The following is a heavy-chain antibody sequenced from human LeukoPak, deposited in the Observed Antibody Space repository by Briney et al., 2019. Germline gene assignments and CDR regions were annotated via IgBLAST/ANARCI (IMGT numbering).Heavy chain of an antibody. V-gene: IGHV4-39*06. CDR1: GGSISSSSYY. Sequence: PSETLSLTCTVSGGSISSSSYYWGWIRQPPGKGLEWIGSIYYSGSTYYNPSLKSRVTISVDTSKNQFPLKLSSVTAADTAVYYCARVTVGAPPHYYYYMDVWGKGTTVTVSS. CDR3: ARVTVGAPPHYYYYMDV. D-gene: IGHD1-26*01. CDR2: IYYSGST. J-gene: IGHJ6*03.